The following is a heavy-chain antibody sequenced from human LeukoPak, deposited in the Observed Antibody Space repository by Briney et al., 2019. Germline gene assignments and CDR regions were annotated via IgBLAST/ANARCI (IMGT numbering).Heavy chain of an antibody. CDR1: GFTFSNYW. J-gene: IGHJ3*01. CDR3: ANIRGFLP. V-gene: IGHV3-7*01. D-gene: IGHD3-3*02. CDR2: MNTDGSEK. Sequence: LGGSLRLSCAASGFTFSNYWMSWVRQAPGKGLEWVASMNTDGSEKYYVDSVKGRFTISRDNAKNSLYLQMNSLRVEDTAVYYCANIRGFLPWGQGTMVTISS.